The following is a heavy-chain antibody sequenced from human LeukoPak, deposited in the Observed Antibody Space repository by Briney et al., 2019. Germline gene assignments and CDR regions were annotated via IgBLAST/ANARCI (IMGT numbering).Heavy chain of an antibody. D-gene: IGHD2/OR15-2a*01. CDR3: VRELKNNWDPRTHFDY. Sequence: SQTLSLTCAISGDSVSSNSAAWDWIRQSPSRGLEWLGRTFYRSKWYNDYAVSVRGRITITPDTSKNQFSLHLNSVTPEDTAVYYCVRELKNNWDPRTHFDYWGQGTLVTVSS. CDR2: TFYRSKWYN. CDR1: GDSVSSNSAA. V-gene: IGHV6-1*01. J-gene: IGHJ4*02.